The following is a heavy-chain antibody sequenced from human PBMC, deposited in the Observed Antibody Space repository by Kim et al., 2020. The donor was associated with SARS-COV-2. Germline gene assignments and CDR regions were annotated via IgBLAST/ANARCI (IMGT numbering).Heavy chain of an antibody. Sequence: GGSLRLSCAASGFTFSSYTMDWVRQAPGKGLEWVALISNDGSNKYHADSVKGRFTISRDNSKNTLYLQMNSQRADDTAVFYCAGHRPLSGYGRNWALDIWGQGTMVTVSS. CDR2: ISNDGSNK. J-gene: IGHJ3*02. CDR3: AGHRPLSGYGRNWALDI. V-gene: IGHV3-30*04. CDR1: GFTFSSYT. D-gene: IGHD6-25*01.